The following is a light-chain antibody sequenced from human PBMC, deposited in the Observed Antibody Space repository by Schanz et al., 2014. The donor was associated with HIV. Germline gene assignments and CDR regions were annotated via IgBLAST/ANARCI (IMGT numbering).Light chain of an antibody. Sequence: EVVLTQSPGTLSLSPRGSTTVSCRASQTVSSNYLAWYQQKPGQAPRLLIFGASKRATGIPDRFSGSESGTDFTLTINRMEPEDYAVYYCQQYGSPPWTFGQGTKVEVK. J-gene: IGKJ1*01. CDR2: GAS. CDR1: QTVSSNY. CDR3: QQYGSPPWT. V-gene: IGKV3-20*01.